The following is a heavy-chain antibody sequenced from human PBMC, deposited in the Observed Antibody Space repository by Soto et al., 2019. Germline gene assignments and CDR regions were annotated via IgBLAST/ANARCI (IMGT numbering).Heavy chain of an antibody. CDR1: VYTFTTYS. J-gene: IGHJ4*02. Sequence: ASVQVSFKASVYTFTTYSMHWVRQTPVHVLDWIVIINPSGVRTSYAQKFQGRGTMTRDTSTSTVHMAMSNLRSEDTAVYFCARDGGYAVLTGHYILLYYLDNRGLGTLVTVSS. CDR3: ARDGGYAVLTGHYILLYYLDN. D-gene: IGHD3-9*01. V-gene: IGHV1-46*01. CDR2: INPSGVRT.